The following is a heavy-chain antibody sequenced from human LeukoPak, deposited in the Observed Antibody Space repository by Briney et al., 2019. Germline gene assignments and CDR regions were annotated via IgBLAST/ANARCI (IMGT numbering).Heavy chain of an antibody. V-gene: IGHV3-21*01. CDR1: GFTLSSYS. J-gene: IGHJ4*02. D-gene: IGHD6-19*01. Sequence: GGSLRLSCAASGFTLSSYSMNWVRQAPGKGLEWVSSISSSSNYIYYADSVKGRFTISRDNAKNSLYLQMNSLRAEDTAVYYCARDLRSSGWYYFDYWGQGTLVTVSS. CDR3: ARDLRSSGWYYFDY. CDR2: ISSSSNYI.